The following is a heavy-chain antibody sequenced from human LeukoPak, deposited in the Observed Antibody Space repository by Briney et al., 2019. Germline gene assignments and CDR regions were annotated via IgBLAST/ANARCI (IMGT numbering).Heavy chain of an antibody. J-gene: IGHJ5*02. V-gene: IGHV1-3*01. D-gene: IGHD6-13*01. Sequence: ASVTVSCTASGYTFTSYAMHWVRQAPGQRLEWMGWINAGNGNTKYSQKFQGRVTITRDTSASTAYMELSSLRSEDTAVYYCAREATYIAASGFDPWGQGTLVTVSS. CDR3: AREATYIAASGFDP. CDR2: INAGNGNT. CDR1: GYTFTSYA.